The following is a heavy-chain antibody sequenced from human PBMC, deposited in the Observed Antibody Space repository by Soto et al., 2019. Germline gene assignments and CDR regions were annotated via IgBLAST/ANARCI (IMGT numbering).Heavy chain of an antibody. Sequence: ASVKVSGKASGYTFTGYYMHWVRQAPGQGLEWMGWINPNSGGTNYAQKFQGRVTMTRDTSISTAYMELSRLRSDDTAVYYCARDVYLWEQLGDYWGQGTLVTVSS. CDR1: GYTFTGYY. J-gene: IGHJ4*02. CDR3: ARDVYLWEQLGDY. D-gene: IGHD3-16*01. CDR2: INPNSGGT. V-gene: IGHV1-2*02.